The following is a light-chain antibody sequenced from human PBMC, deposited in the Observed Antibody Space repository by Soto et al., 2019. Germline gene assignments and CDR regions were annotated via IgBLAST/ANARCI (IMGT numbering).Light chain of an antibody. V-gene: IGKV1D-12*01. CDR1: QAISTW. CDR3: QQANSFPRA. CDR2: AAS. J-gene: IGKJ1*01. Sequence: DIQMTQSPSSVSASVGDRVTITCRASQAISTWLAWYQQKPGKAPKLLIYAASNLQTGVPSRFSGSGSGTDFTLTISSLQPEDFATYDWQQANSFPRAFGQGTKVEIK.